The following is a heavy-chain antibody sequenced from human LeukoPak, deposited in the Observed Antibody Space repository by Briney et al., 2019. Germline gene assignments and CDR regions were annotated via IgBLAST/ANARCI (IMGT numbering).Heavy chain of an antibody. CDR1: GYTFTNYD. D-gene: IGHD3-22*01. J-gene: IGHJ3*02. CDR3: ARGGTIYDSILEGAFDI. Sequence: ASVKVSCKASGYTFTNYDINWVRQATGQGLEWMGWMNPNSGNTGYAQELQGRVTMTRNSSISTAFMELSSLRSEDTAVYYCARGGTIYDSILEGAFDIWGQGTMVTVSS. CDR2: MNPNSGNT. V-gene: IGHV1-8*01.